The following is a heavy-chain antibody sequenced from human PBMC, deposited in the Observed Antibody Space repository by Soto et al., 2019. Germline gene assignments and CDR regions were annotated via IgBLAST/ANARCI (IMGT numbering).Heavy chain of an antibody. CDR3: AKGSTRWLESLLHY. D-gene: IGHD5-12*01. CDR2: ISNDGTNK. CDR1: GFTFNIFG. Sequence: LRLSCAASGFTFNIFGMHWVRQAPGKGLEWVALISNDGTNKYYADSVRGRFTISRDSSKNTVLLQMDSLRADDTAVYYCAKGSTRWLESLLHYWGQGTLVTVSS. V-gene: IGHV3-30*18. J-gene: IGHJ4*02.